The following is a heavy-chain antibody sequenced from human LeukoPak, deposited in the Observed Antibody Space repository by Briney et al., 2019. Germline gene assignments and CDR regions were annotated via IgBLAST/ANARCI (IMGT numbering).Heavy chain of an antibody. Sequence: PGGSLRLSCAASGFTVNSYYMNWVRQAPGKGLEWVSVIYSGGSTYYADSIKGRFTISRDSSKNTVYLQMNSLRAEDTAVYYCARDLGYDILTGYSVYFDYWGQGTLVTVSS. CDR2: IYSGGST. CDR1: GFTVNSYY. V-gene: IGHV3-66*01. CDR3: ARDLGYDILTGYSVYFDY. D-gene: IGHD3-9*01. J-gene: IGHJ4*02.